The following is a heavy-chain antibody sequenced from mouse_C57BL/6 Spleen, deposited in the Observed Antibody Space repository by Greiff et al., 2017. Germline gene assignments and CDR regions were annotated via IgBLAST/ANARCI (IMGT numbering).Heavy chain of an antibody. CDR3: TAGTTVVDFDY. V-gene: IGHV6-3*01. J-gene: IGHJ2*01. Sequence: EVQRVESGGGLVQPGGSMKLSCVASGFTFSNYWMNWVRQSPEKGLEWVAQIRLKSDNYATHYAESVKGRFTISRDDSKSSVYLQMNNLRAEDTGIYYCTAGTTVVDFDYWGQGTTLTVSS. CDR1: GFTFSNYW. CDR2: IRLKSDNYAT. D-gene: IGHD1-1*01.